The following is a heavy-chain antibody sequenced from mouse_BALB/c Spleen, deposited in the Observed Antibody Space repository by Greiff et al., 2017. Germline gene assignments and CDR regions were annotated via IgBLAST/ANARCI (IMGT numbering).Heavy chain of an antibody. J-gene: IGHJ1*01. CDR2: ISNLAYSI. D-gene: IGHD2-4*01. CDR1: GFTFSDYG. Sequence: EVKLVESGGGLVQPGGSRKLSCAASGFTFSDYGMAWVRQAPGKGPEWVAFISNLAYSIYYADTVTGRFTISRESAKNTLYLEMSSLRSEDTAMYYCARVSTMMTTTPLWYFDVWGAGTTVTVSS. V-gene: IGHV5-15*02. CDR3: ARVSTMMTTTPLWYFDV.